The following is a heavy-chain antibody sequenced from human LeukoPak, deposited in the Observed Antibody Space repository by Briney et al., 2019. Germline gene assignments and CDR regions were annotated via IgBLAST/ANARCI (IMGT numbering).Heavy chain of an antibody. J-gene: IGHJ3*02. D-gene: IGHD3-10*01. CDR1: GFTFSSYS. CDR3: ARFLRGVISAFDI. V-gene: IGHV3-21*01. CDR2: ISSSSSYI. Sequence: GGSLSLSCAASGFTFSSYSMNWVRQAPGKGLEWVSSISSSSSYIYYADSVKGRFTISRDNAKNSLYLQMNSLRAEDTAVYYCARFLRGVISAFDIWGQGTMVTVSS.